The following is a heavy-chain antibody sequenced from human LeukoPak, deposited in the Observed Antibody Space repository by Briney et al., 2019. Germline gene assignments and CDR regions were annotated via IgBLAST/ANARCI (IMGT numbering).Heavy chain of an antibody. CDR2: IYPGDSDN. CDR3: ARRYYGDYLDFFDY. J-gene: IGHJ4*01. V-gene: IGHV5-51*01. D-gene: IGHD4-17*01. CDR1: GYSFATYW. Sequence: GESLKISCKASGYSFATYWIAWVRQMPGKGLEWMGIIYPGDSDNRYSPSFEGQVTVSVDKSITTAYLQWSSLKASDTAMYYCARRYYGDYLDFFDYWGQGTLVTVSS.